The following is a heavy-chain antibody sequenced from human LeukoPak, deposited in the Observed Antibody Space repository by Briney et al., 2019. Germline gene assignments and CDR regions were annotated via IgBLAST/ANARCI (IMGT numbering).Heavy chain of an antibody. D-gene: IGHD1-7*01. CDR2: IYTSGST. CDR1: GGSISSGSYY. V-gene: IGHV4-61*02. Sequence: SETLSLTCTVSGGSISSGSYYWSWIRQPAGKGLEWIGRIYTSGSTNYNPSLKSRVTISVDTSKNQFSLKLSSVTAADTAVYYCARGEGITGTGYYYYYYMDVWGKGTTVTVSS. CDR3: ARGEGITGTGYYYYYYMDV. J-gene: IGHJ6*03.